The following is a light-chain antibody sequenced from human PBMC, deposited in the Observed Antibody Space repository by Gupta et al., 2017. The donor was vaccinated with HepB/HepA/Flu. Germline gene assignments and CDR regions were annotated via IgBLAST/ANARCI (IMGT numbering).Light chain of an antibody. CDR3: SSYTSSSTRV. CDR2: DVS. Sequence: QSALTQPASVSGSPGPSITISCTGTSSDVGGYNYVSWYQQHPGKAPKLMIYDVSNRPSGVSNRSSASKSGNTASLTISARQAEDEADYYCSSYTSSSTRVFGGGTKLTVL. CDR1: SSDVGGYNY. J-gene: IGLJ3*02. V-gene: IGLV2-14*03.